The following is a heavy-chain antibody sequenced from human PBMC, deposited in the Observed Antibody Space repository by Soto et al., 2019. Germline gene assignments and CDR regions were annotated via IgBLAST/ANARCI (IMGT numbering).Heavy chain of an antibody. CDR3: ARRDLGDDPLYYYGMDV. J-gene: IGHJ6*02. V-gene: IGHV5-51*01. CDR1: GYSFTSYW. Sequence: GESLKIACKGSGYSFTSYWIGWVRQMPGKGLEWMGIIYPGDSDTRYSPSFQGQVTISADKSISTAYLQWSSLKASDTGMYYCARRDLGDDPLYYYGMDVWGQGTTVTVSS. CDR2: IYPGDSDT. D-gene: IGHD1-1*01.